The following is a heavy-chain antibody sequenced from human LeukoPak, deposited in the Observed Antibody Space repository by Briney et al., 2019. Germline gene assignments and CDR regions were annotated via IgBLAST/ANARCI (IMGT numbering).Heavy chain of an antibody. V-gene: IGHV4-61*01. CDR3: ARVDFWSGYYRQSEYYFDY. D-gene: IGHD3-3*01. CDR1: GDSVSSGNYY. Sequence: SETLSLTCIVSGDSVSSGNYYWSWIRLPPGKGLEYIGHIYYNGNTNYNPSLKSRVTLSIDTSRNQFSLKLSSATAADTAVYYCARVDFWSGYYRQSEYYFDYWGQGTLVTVSS. CDR2: IYYNGNT. J-gene: IGHJ4*02.